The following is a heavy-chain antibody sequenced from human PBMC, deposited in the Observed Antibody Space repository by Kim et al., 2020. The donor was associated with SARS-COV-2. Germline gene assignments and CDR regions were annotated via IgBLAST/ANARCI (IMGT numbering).Heavy chain of an antibody. CDR1: GFNFSDSW. CDR2: IKQDGSKK. J-gene: IGHJ4*02. D-gene: IGHD1-26*01. Sequence: GGSLRLSCAASGFNFSDSWMSWVRQAPGKGLEWVANIKQDGSKKHYVDSVKGRFTISRDNARSSLYLQINSLRAEDTAVYYCTIEWGYWGQGTLVTVAS. CDR3: TIEWGY. V-gene: IGHV3-7*01.